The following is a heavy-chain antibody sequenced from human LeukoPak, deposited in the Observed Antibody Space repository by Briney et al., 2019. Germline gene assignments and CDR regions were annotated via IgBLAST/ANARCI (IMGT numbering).Heavy chain of an antibody. CDR3: ATTPIRTGEGGYYYYYMDV. Sequence: GASVKVSCKASGYTFTSYGISWVRQAPGQGLEWMGWISAYNGNTNYAQKLQGRVTMTTDTSTSTAYMELRSLRSDDTAVYYCATTPIRTGEGGYYYYYMDVWGKGTTVTVSS. CDR1: GYTFTSYG. J-gene: IGHJ6*03. CDR2: ISAYNGNT. V-gene: IGHV1-18*01. D-gene: IGHD7-27*01.